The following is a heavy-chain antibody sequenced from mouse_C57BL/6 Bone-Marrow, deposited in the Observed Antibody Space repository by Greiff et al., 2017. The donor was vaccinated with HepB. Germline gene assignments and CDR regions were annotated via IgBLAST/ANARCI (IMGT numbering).Heavy chain of an antibody. V-gene: IGHV2-2*01. CDR2: IWSGGST. CDR1: GFSLTSYG. J-gene: IGHJ3*01. Sequence: VMLVESGPGLVQPSQSLSITCTVSGFSLTSYGVHWVRQSPGKGLEWLGVIWSGGSTDYNAAFISRLSISKDNSKSQVFFKMNSLQADDTAIYYCAREERGAWFAYWGQGTLVTVSA. CDR3: AREERGAWFAY.